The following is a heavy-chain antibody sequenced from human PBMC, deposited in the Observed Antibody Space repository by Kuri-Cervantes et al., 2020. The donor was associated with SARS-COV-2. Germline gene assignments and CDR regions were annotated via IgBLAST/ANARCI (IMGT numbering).Heavy chain of an antibody. CDR3: ARDGYFDWLFQGDYFDY. CDR2: ISYDGSNK. V-gene: IGHV3-30*14. Sequence: GGSLRLSCAASGFTFSSYAMHWVRQAPGKGLEWVAVISYDGSNKYYADSVKGRFTISRDNSKNTLYLQMNSLRAEDMAVYYCARDGYFDWLFQGDYFDYWGQGTLVTVSS. D-gene: IGHD3-9*01. J-gene: IGHJ4*02. CDR1: GFTFSSYA.